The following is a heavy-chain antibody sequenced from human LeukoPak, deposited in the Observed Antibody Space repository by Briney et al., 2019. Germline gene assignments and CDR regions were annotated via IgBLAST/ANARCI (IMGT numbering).Heavy chain of an antibody. CDR3: AGPGGWYWDCSEFDY. Sequence: ASLKLSCKASGYTFTGYYMHWVRQAPGQGLEWMGCINPNSGGTNNTQKYQGRVTMTSDTSITTTHMGLRRLRCDDTAVCYCAGPGGWYWDCSEFDYWGQGSLVTVSS. D-gene: IGHD6-19*01. CDR2: INPNSGGT. J-gene: IGHJ4*02. V-gene: IGHV1-2*02. CDR1: GYTFTGYY.